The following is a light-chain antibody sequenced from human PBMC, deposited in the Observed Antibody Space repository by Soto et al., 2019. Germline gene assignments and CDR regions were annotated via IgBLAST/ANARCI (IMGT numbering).Light chain of an antibody. CDR2: DAS. J-gene: IGKJ4*01. CDR3: HQRRSWPSP. V-gene: IGKV3-11*01. Sequence: EIVLTQSPATLSLSPGNRATLSCRASQSVSGYLAWYQQKPGQAPRLLIYDASNRATGIPARFSGSGSGTDFPPPTPSLEPEDFAVFYCHQRRSWPSPFGGGTKVEI. CDR1: QSVSGY.